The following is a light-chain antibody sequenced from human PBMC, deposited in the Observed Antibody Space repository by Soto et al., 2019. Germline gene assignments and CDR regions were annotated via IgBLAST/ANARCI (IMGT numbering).Light chain of an antibody. J-gene: IGKJ1*01. V-gene: IGKV1-5*01. Sequence: IQMSQSPSTLSASVLAIVTITCAASPSMSSWLAWYQQQPGKAHTLLIYAVSSLESVVPSRFSGSGSGTEFTLTISRLPPDDFATYYCQQHQTPSTFGQGTKVDIK. CDR2: AVS. CDR3: QQHQTPST. CDR1: PSMSSW.